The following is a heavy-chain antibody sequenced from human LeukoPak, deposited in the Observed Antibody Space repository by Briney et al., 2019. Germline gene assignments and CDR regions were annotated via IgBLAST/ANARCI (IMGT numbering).Heavy chain of an antibody. D-gene: IGHD3-22*01. CDR1: GGSISSGGYY. Sequence: SETLSLTCTVSGGSISSGGYYWSWIRQHPGKGLEWIGYIYYSGSTYYNPSLKSRVTISVDTSKNQFSLKLSSVTAADTAVYYCARVNQYDSSGYYQRYFDYWGQGTLVTVSS. CDR3: ARVNQYDSSGYYQRYFDY. CDR2: IYYSGST. V-gene: IGHV4-31*03. J-gene: IGHJ4*02.